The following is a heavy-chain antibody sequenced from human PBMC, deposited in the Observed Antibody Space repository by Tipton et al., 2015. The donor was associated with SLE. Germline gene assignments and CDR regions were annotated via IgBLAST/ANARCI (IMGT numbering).Heavy chain of an antibody. CDR3: AGGKGAVTHGYYYYVDV. D-gene: IGHD4-11*01. CDR1: GGSISGYY. J-gene: IGHJ6*03. V-gene: IGHV4-59*12. Sequence: TLSLTCTVSGGSISGYYWSWVRQPPGKGLEWIGYSPFSGLTNYNPSGRSRVSTSMDTSKNKFSLKLSSVTAADTAVYYCAGGKGAVTHGYYYYVDVWGKGTTVTVSS. CDR2: SPFSGLT.